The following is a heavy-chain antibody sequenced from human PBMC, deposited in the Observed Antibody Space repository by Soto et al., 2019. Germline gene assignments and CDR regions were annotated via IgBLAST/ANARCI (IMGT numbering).Heavy chain of an antibody. V-gene: IGHV1-18*01. D-gene: IGHD6-19*01. Sequence: GASVKVSCKASGYTFTSYGISWVRQAPGQGLEWMGWISAYNGNTNYAQKLQGRVTMTTDTSTSTAYMELRSLRSDDTAVYYCARLIAVAGDNWFDPWGQGTLVTVSS. CDR1: GYTFTSYG. CDR2: ISAYNGNT. CDR3: ARLIAVAGDNWFDP. J-gene: IGHJ5*02.